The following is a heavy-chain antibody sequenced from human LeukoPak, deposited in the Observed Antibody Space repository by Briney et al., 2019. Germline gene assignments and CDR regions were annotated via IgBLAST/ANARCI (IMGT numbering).Heavy chain of an antibody. Sequence: ASVRVSCKASGYTFTSYGFSWVRQAPGQGLEWMGWISAYNGNTNYAQKFQGRVTMTTETSTRTAYLELRSLRSEDTAVYYCAREGEEVRGVNVDYWGQGTLVTVSS. CDR3: AREGEEVRGVNVDY. CDR2: ISAYNGNT. J-gene: IGHJ4*02. D-gene: IGHD3-10*01. V-gene: IGHV1-18*01. CDR1: GYTFTSYG.